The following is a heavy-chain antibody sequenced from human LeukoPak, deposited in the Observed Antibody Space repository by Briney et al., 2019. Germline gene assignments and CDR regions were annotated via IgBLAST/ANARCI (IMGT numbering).Heavy chain of an antibody. D-gene: IGHD3-22*01. Sequence: SETLSLTCTVSGGSISSSSYYWGWIRQPPGKGLEWIGSIYYTGSTYYNPSLKSRVTMSVDTSKNQFSLKLNSVTAADTAVYYCASHYDSSGYPNWFDPWGQGTLVTVSS. CDR1: GGSISSSSYY. J-gene: IGHJ5*02. V-gene: IGHV4-39*01. CDR3: ASHYDSSGYPNWFDP. CDR2: IYYTGST.